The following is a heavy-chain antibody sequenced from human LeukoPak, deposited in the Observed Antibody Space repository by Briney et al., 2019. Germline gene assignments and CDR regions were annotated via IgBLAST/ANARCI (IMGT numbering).Heavy chain of an antibody. V-gene: IGHV4-59*01. CDR1: GGSISTYY. D-gene: IGHD1-26*01. Sequence: NPSETLSLTCTVSGGSISTYYWSWIRQPPGKGLEWIGYIYYSGSTNYNPSLKSRVTISVDTSKNQFSLKLSSVTAADTAVYYCARDEGNSGSYHMDWGQGTLVTVSS. CDR3: ARDEGNSGSYHMD. CDR2: IYYSGST. J-gene: IGHJ4*02.